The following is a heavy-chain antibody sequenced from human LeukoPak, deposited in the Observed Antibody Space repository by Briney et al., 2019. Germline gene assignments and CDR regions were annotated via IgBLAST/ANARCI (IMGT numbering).Heavy chain of an antibody. J-gene: IGHJ3*02. CDR3: AKDLSSGWYSSDAFDI. CDR1: GFTFSSYA. Sequence: GRSLRLSCAASGFTFSSYAMHWVRQAPGKGLEWVSAISGSGGSTYYADSVKGRFTISRDNSKNTLYLRMNSLRAEDTAVYYCAKDLSSGWYSSDAFDIWGQGTMVTVSS. D-gene: IGHD6-19*01. CDR2: ISGSGGST. V-gene: IGHV3-23*01.